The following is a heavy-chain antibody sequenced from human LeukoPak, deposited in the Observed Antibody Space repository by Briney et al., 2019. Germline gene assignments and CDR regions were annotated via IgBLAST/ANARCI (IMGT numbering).Heavy chain of an antibody. CDR2: INHSGST. J-gene: IGHJ6*03. D-gene: IGHD1-26*01. V-gene: IGHV4-34*01. Sequence: SGTLSLTCAVYGGSFSGYYWSWIRQPPGKGLEWIGEINHSGSTNYNPSLKSRVTISVDTSKNQFSLKLSSVTAADTAVYYCARGSGSYSSYYYYYYMDVWGKGTTVTVSS. CDR3: ARGSGSYSSYYYYYYMDV. CDR1: GGSFSGYY.